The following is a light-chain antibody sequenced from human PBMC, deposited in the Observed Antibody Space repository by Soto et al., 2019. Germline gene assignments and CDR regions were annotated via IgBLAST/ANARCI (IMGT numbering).Light chain of an antibody. V-gene: IGKV3-20*01. J-gene: IGKJ4*01. CDR1: QSFSSN. CDR3: QQFSSYPLT. Sequence: EIVMTQSPATLSVSPGERATLSCRASQSFSSNLAWYQQKPGQAPRLLIYGASSRATGIPDRFSGGGSGTDFTLTISRLEPEDFAVYYCQQFSSYPLTFGGGTKVDI. CDR2: GAS.